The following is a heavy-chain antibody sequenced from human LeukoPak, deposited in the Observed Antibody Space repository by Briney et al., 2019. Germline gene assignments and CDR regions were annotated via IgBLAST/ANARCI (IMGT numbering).Heavy chain of an antibody. CDR1: GGSISSYY. CDR3: ARTYYDSRGYNGREYYFDY. CDR2: IYHGGST. Sequence: PSETLSLTCTVSGGSISSYYWSWIRQPAGKGLEWIGEIYHGGSTNYNPSLKSPVTISIDKSRNQFSLRLSSVTAADTGVYYFARTYYDSRGYNGREYYFDYWGQGTLVIVSS. J-gene: IGHJ4*02. D-gene: IGHD3-22*01. V-gene: IGHV4-59*12.